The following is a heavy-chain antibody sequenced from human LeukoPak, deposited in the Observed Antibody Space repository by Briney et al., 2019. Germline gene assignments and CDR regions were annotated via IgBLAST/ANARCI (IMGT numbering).Heavy chain of an antibody. Sequence: GGSLRLSCAASGFTFDDYGMSWVRQAPGKGLEWVSGINWNGGSTGYADSVKGRFTISRDNAKNSLYLQMNSLRAEDTALYYCARDQADFWSGYRTSYYYYYMDVWGKGTTVTVSS. CDR3: ARDQADFWSGYRTSYYYYYMDV. D-gene: IGHD3-3*01. CDR2: INWNGGST. CDR1: GFTFDDYG. V-gene: IGHV3-20*04. J-gene: IGHJ6*03.